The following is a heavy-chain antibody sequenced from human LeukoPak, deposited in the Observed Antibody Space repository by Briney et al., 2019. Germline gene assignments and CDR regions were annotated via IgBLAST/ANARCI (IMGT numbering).Heavy chain of an antibody. D-gene: IGHD2-2*01. CDR1: GYTFTSYD. V-gene: IGHV1-8*01. J-gene: IGHJ5*02. Sequence: ASVKVSCKASGYTFTSYDINWVRQATGQGPEWMGWMNPDSGNTGYAQKFQDRVTMTRTTSIYTAYMELRSLRSYDTAVYYCARGSRYCSDISCYRTFDPWGQGTLVTVSS. CDR3: ARGSRYCSDISCYRTFDP. CDR2: MNPDSGNT.